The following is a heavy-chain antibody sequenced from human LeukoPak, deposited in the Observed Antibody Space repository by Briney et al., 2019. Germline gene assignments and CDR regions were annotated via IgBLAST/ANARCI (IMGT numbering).Heavy chain of an antibody. CDR1: GFTFSSYW. J-gene: IGHJ6*02. V-gene: IGHV3-7*03. CDR3: ARGGGLDV. Sequence: QSGGSLRLSCAVSGFTFSSYWMNWARQAPGMGLEWVASINHNGNVNYYVDSVKGRFTISRDNAKNSLYLQMSNLRAEDTAVYFCARGGGLDVWGQGATVTVSS. D-gene: IGHD3-16*01. CDR2: INHNGNVN.